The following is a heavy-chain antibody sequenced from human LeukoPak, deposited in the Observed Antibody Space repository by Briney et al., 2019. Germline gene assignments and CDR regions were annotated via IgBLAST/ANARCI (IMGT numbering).Heavy chain of an antibody. V-gene: IGHV4-31*03. CDR2: IYYSGTT. D-gene: IGHD2-2*01. CDR3: ARVLKREDIVVVPAAYKGLDTYYYYMDV. CDR1: GGSISSGGYY. J-gene: IGHJ6*03. Sequence: PSETLSLTCTVSGGSISSGGYYWNWIRQHPGKGLEWIGYIYYSGTTYYNTSLKSRVTISVDTSKNQFSLKLSSVTAADTAVYYCARVLKREDIVVVPAAYKGLDTYYYYMDVWGKGTTVTVSS.